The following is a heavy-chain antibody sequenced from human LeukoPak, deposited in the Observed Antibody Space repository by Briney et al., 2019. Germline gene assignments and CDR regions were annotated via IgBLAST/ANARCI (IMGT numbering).Heavy chain of an antibody. CDR3: ARRYSYGLDDAFDI. D-gene: IGHD5-18*01. CDR1: GFTFSSYA. CDR2: ISYDGSNK. J-gene: IGHJ3*02. Sequence: GGSLRLSCAASGFTFSSYAMHWVRQAPGKGLEWVAVISYDGSNKYYADSVRGRFTISRDNSKNTLYLQMNSLRAEDTAVYYCARRYSYGLDDAFDIWGQGTMVTVPS. V-gene: IGHV3-30*04.